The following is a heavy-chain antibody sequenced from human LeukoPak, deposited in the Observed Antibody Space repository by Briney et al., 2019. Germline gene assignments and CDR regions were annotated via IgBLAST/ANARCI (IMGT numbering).Heavy chain of an antibody. V-gene: IGHV1-69*13. D-gene: IGHD2-2*01. CDR1: GGTFSSYA. Sequence: SVKVSCKASGGTFSSYAISWVRQAPGQGLEWMGGIIPIFGTANYAQKLQGRVTITADESTSTAYMELSSLRSEDTAVYYCARATKVVPAASPSYYYYGMDVWGKGTTVTVSS. CDR3: ARATKVVPAASPSYYYYGMDV. J-gene: IGHJ6*04. CDR2: IIPIFGTA.